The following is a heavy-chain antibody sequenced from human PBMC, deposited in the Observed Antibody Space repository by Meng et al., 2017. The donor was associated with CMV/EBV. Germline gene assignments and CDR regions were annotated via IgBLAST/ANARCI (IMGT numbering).Heavy chain of an antibody. CDR1: GFTFSSYG. CDR2: IRYGGSNK. J-gene: IGHJ4*02. D-gene: IGHD4-23*01. CDR3: AKEGYGGKSGYLDY. Sequence: GESLKISCAASGFTFSSYGMHWVRQAPGKGLEWVAFIRYGGSNKYYADSVKGRFTISRDNSKNTLYLQMNSLRAEDTAVYYCAKEGYGGKSGYLDYWGQGTLVTVSS. V-gene: IGHV3-30*02.